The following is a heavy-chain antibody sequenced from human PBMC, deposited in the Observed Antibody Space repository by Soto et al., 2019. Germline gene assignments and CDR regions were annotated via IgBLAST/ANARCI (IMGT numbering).Heavy chain of an antibody. V-gene: IGHV3-33*01. J-gene: IGHJ4*02. Sequence: QVQLVESGGGVVRPGRSLRLSCAASGFTFSSYGTHWVRQAPGKGLEWVAVIWYDGSKKYYAESVKGRFTISRDNSKNTVYLQMNSLRAEDTAVYYCARDRTTGTTPIDFWGQGTLVTVSS. CDR1: GFTFSSYG. CDR3: ARDRTTGTTPIDF. CDR2: IWYDGSKK. D-gene: IGHD1-1*01.